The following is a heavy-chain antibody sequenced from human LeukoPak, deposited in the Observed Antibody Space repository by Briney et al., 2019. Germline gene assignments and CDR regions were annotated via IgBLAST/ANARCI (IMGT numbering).Heavy chain of an antibody. CDR2: ISAYNGNT. Sequence: ASVKVSCKASGYTFTSYGISWVRQAPGQGLEWMGWISAYNGNTNYAQKLQGRVTMTTDTSTSTAYMELRSLRSDDTAVYYCARIYAAAGTEGFWFDPWGQGTPVTVSS. CDR3: ARIYAAAGTEGFWFDP. J-gene: IGHJ5*02. V-gene: IGHV1-18*01. CDR1: GYTFTSYG. D-gene: IGHD6-13*01.